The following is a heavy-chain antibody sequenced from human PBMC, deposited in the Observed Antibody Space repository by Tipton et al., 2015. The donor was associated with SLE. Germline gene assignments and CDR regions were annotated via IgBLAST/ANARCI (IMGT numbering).Heavy chain of an antibody. Sequence: TLSLTCTVSGGSISSSSYYWGWIRQPPGKGLEWIGSIYYSGSPYYNPSLKSRVTISLDTSKNQFSLKLSSGTAADTAVYYCARRGVGATYWYFDLGGRGTLVTVSS. CDR1: GGSISSSSYY. CDR3: ARRGVGATYWYFDL. V-gene: IGHV4-39*01. J-gene: IGHJ2*01. D-gene: IGHD1-26*01. CDR2: IYYSGSP.